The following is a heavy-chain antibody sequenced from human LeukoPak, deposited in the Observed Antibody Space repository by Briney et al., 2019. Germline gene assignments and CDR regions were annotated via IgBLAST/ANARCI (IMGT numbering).Heavy chain of an antibody. Sequence: PSETLSLTCAVSGYSISSGYYWGWIRQPPGKGLEWIGSIYHSGSIHYNPSLKSRVTISVDTSKNQFSLKLSSVTAADTAVYYCARVHSYGYYYYYGMDVWGKGTTVTVSS. D-gene: IGHD5-18*01. CDR3: ARVHSYGYYYYYGMDV. J-gene: IGHJ6*04. V-gene: IGHV4-38-2*01. CDR2: IYHSGSI. CDR1: GYSISSGYY.